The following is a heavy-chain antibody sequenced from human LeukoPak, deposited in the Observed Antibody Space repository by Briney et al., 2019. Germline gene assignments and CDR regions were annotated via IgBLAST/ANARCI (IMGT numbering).Heavy chain of an antibody. V-gene: IGHV4-34*01. CDR2: INHSGST. Sequence: SETLSLTCAVYGVSFSGYYWSWIRQPPGKGPEWIGEINHSGSTNYNPSLKSRVSISVDTSKNQFSLKLSSVTAADTAVYYCARGTRGRAGYSYGHNWFDPWGQGTLVTVSS. CDR3: ARGTRGRAGYSYGHNWFDP. CDR1: GVSFSGYY. D-gene: IGHD5-18*01. J-gene: IGHJ5*02.